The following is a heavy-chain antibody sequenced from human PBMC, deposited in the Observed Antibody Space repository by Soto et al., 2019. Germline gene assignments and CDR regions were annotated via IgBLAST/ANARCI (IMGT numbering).Heavy chain of an antibody. CDR1: GFTFSNYA. Sequence: EVQLLESGGGLVQPGGSPRLSCAAPGFTFSNYAMNWVRQAPGKGLEWVSVISGSGGSTYYADSVKGRFTISRDNSKNTLYLQMTSLRGEDTAVYYCARRSSGWYFDYWGQGTLVTVSS. CDR3: ARRSSGWYFDY. CDR2: ISGSGGST. J-gene: IGHJ4*02. V-gene: IGHV3-23*01. D-gene: IGHD6-19*01.